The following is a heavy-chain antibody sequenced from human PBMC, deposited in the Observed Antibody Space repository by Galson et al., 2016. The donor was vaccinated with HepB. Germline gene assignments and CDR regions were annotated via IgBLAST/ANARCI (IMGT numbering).Heavy chain of an antibody. D-gene: IGHD4-17*01. CDR3: SRQSHSTTASYY. J-gene: IGHJ4*02. CDR1: GYSFTHYW. CDR2: IYPDDSDT. Sequence: QSGAEVKKPGESLRISCEASGYSFTHYWIAWVRQVPGKGLEWMGIIYPDDSDTRYSPSFKGHITISADKSITTAFLKWSSLNASDTAMYYCSRQSHSTTASYYWGQGTLVTVS. V-gene: IGHV5-51*01.